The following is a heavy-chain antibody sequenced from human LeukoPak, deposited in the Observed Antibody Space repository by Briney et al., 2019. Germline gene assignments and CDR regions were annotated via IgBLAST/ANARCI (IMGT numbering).Heavy chain of an antibody. CDR2: INPNSGGT. CDR3: ARDLYGDYLSY. V-gene: IGHV1-2*02. CDR1: GYTFTGYY. J-gene: IGHJ4*02. Sequence: ASVKVSCKASGYTFTGYYMHWVRQAPGQGLEWMGWINPNSGGTNYAQKFQGRVTMTRDTSTSTVYMELSSLRSEDTAVYYCARDLYGDYLSYWGQGTLVTVSS. D-gene: IGHD4-17*01.